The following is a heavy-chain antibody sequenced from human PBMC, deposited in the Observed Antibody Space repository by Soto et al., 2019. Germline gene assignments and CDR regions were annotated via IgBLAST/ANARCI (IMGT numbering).Heavy chain of an antibody. CDR1: GGSISSGDYY. CDR2: IYYSGST. D-gene: IGHD4-17*01. V-gene: IGHV4-30-4*01. Sequence: QVQLQESGPGLVKPSQTLSLPCTVSGGSISSGDYYWSWIRQPPGKGLEWIGYIYYSGSTYYNPSLKSRVTISVDTSKNQFSLKLSSVTAADTAVYYCARNDYGDQKPPFPDYWGQGTLATVSS. CDR3: ARNDYGDQKPPFPDY. J-gene: IGHJ4*02.